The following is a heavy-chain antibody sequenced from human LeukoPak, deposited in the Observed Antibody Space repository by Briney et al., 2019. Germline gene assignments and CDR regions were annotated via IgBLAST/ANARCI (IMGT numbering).Heavy chain of an antibody. D-gene: IGHD5-12*01. J-gene: IGHJ4*02. Sequence: GASVKVSCKASGYTFTSYYMHWVRQAPGQGLEWMGWISAYNGNTNYAQKLQGRVTMTTDTSTSTAYMELRSLRSDDTAVYYCARDIVGLKVATSYVYYFDYWGQGTLVTVSS. V-gene: IGHV1-18*04. CDR1: GYTFTSYY. CDR3: ARDIVGLKVATSYVYYFDY. CDR2: ISAYNGNT.